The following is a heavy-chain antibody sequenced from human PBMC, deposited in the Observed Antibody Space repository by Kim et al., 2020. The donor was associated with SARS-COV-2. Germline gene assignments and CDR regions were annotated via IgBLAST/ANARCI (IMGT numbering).Heavy chain of an antibody. D-gene: IGHD6-6*01. CDR3: ARGGAFLSSSFMP. Sequence: SDTLSLTCAVHVVFFSVDYWSWIRQPPGKGLEWIGEINHSGSTNYNPSLKSRVTISVDTSKNHFSLKLSSVTAADTAVYYCARGGAFLSSSFMPWGQGTLVTVSS. J-gene: IGHJ5*02. CDR1: VVFFSVDY. V-gene: IGHV4-34*01. CDR2: INHSGST.